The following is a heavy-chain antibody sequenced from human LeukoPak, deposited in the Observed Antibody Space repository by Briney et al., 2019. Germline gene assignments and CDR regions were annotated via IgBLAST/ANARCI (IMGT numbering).Heavy chain of an antibody. D-gene: IGHD3-22*01. CDR1: GFTFSNSA. CDR2: ISGSGGST. J-gene: IGHJ5*02. CDR3: AKYGVITRSWFDP. Sequence: TGGSLRLSCAASGFTFSNSALSWVRQAPGKGLEWVSDISGSGGSTYYADSVKGRFTISRDNSKNTLYLQMNSLRAEDTAVYYCAKYGVITRSWFDPWGQGTLVTVSS. V-gene: IGHV3-23*01.